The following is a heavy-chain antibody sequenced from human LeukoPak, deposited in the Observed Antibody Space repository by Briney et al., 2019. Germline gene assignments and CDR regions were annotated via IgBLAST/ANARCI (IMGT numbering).Heavy chain of an antibody. CDR1: GVSFSDYY. V-gene: IGHV4-34*01. CDR2: IQYSADT. J-gene: IGHJ4*02. CDR3: ARGHSRVLIDD. Sequence: SETLSLTCAVYGVSFSDYYWSWIRQPPGKGLEWIGEIQYSADTNYNPSLKSRVTISVDTSKNQLSLKLSSVTAADAAVYYCARGHSRVLIDDWGQGTLVTVSS. D-gene: IGHD1-26*01.